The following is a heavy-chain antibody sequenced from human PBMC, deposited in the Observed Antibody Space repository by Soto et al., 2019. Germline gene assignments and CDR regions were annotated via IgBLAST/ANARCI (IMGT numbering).Heavy chain of an antibody. CDR2: IIPILGIA. D-gene: IGHD3-10*01. CDR3: ASLGSGSYSFDD. J-gene: IGHJ4*02. Sequence: SVKVSCKASGGTFSSYTISWVRQAPGQGLEWMGRIIPILGIANYAQKFQGRVTITADKSTSTAYMELSSLRSEDTAVYYCASLGSGSYSFDDWGQGTLVTVAS. CDR1: GGTFSSYT. V-gene: IGHV1-69*02.